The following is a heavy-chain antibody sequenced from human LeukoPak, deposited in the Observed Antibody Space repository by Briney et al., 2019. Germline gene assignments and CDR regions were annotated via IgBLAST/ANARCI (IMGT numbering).Heavy chain of an antibody. CDR2: INHSGST. CDR3: ARWVHSTSRSLGYYCYIDG. D-gene: IGHD6-6*01. CDR1: GGSFSGYY. V-gene: IGHV4-34*01. J-gene: IGHJ6*03. Sequence: TTSETLSLTCAVYGGSFSGYYWSWIRQPPGKGLEWIGEINHSGSTNYNPSLKSRVTISVDTSKNQFSLMLSSVTAADAAVYYCARWVHSTSRSLGYYCYIDGWGKGTTVSV.